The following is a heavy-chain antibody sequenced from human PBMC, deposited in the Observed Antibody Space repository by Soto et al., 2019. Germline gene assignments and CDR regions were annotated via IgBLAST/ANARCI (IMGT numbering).Heavy chain of an antibody. Sequence: SETLSLTGTGSGGSISSYYWSWIRQPPGKGLEWLGYIYYSGSTNYNPSLKSRVTISVDTSKNQFSLKLSSVTAADTAVYYCAIDTVGLTDLGRYLDYWGQGTLVTVSS. CDR3: AIDTVGLTDLGRYLDY. CDR2: IYYSGST. D-gene: IGHD5-12*01. CDR1: GGSISSYY. V-gene: IGHV4-59*01. J-gene: IGHJ4*02.